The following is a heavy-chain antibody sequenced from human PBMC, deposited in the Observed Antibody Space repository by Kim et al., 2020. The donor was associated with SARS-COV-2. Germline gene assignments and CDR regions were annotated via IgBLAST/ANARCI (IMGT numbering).Heavy chain of an antibody. D-gene: IGHD3-16*01. CDR1: GFTFSNYA. Sequence: GGSLRLSCAASGFTFSNYAMPWVRQAPGKGLEWVSYIRGGGAGTFYADSVKGRFTISRDNSRNTLSLQLNSLRAEDTAMYYCAKCDSGWGNDSFGM. V-gene: IGHV3-23*01. J-gene: IGHJ6*01. CDR2: IRGGGAGT. CDR3: AKCDSGWGNDSFGM.